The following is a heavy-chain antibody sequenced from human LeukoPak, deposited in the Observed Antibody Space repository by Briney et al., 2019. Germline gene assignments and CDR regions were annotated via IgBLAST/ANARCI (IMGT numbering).Heavy chain of an antibody. D-gene: IGHD3-10*01. CDR3: ARDRAGYYGSGSYLLPFDY. CDR2: IYSGGST. Sequence: GGSLRLSCAASGFTVSSNYMSWVRQAPGKGLEWVSVIYSGGSTYYADSVKGRFTISRDNSKNTLYLQMNSLRAEDTAVYYCARDRAGYYGSGSYLLPFDYWGQGTLVTVSS. J-gene: IGHJ4*02. V-gene: IGHV3-53*01. CDR1: GFTVSSNY.